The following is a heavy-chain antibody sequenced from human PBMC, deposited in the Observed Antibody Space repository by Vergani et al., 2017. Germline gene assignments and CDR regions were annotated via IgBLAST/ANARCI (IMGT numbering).Heavy chain of an antibody. Sequence: QVKLQESGPGLVKPSETLCLTCTVSGASVNSYYWSWIRQPPGKGLEWMGYVSFRGDTLYDPSVKGRMTISLNTSSNQFSLKLNSVTAADTAVYYCGRVADFYGLGSRLLDLWGQGVLVTVSS. CDR1: GASVNSYY. CDR3: GRVADFYGLGSRLLDL. V-gene: IGHV4-59*02. J-gene: IGHJ5*02. CDR2: VSFRGDT. D-gene: IGHD3-10*01.